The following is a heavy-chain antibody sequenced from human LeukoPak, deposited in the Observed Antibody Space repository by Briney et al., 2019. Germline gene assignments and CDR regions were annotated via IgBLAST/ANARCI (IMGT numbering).Heavy chain of an antibody. Sequence: PGGSQRLSCAVSGFTFSNYAMSWVRQAPGKGLEWVAGISGSGDSTTYGDSVKGRFTISRDNSKNTLYLQMNSLRAEDTAVYYCAKSAWGAVTTTFDYWGQGTLVTVSS. V-gene: IGHV3-23*01. CDR1: GFTFSNYA. D-gene: IGHD4-17*01. CDR3: AKSAWGAVTTTFDY. J-gene: IGHJ4*02. CDR2: ISGSGDST.